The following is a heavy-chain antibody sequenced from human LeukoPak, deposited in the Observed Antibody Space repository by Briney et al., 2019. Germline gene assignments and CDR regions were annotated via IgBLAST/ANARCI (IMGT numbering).Heavy chain of an antibody. CDR3: AKYGSGSPV. D-gene: IGHD3-10*01. J-gene: IGHJ4*02. Sequence: PSETLSLTCTVSGGSISSGGYYWSWIRQPPGKGLEWIGYIYHSGSTYYNPSLKSRVTISVDRSKNQFSLKLSSVTAADTAVYYCAKYGSGSPVWGQGTLVTVSS. CDR2: IYHSGST. CDR1: GGSISSGGYY. V-gene: IGHV4-30-2*01.